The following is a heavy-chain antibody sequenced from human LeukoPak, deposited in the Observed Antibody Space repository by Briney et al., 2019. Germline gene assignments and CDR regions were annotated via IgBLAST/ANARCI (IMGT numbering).Heavy chain of an antibody. CDR3: ARDFGGRIAARPPPPL. CDR1: GYSFTGSF. Sequence: ASVKVSCKASGYSFTGSFIHWVRQAPGQGLEWMGWINPDNGGTKYAQKFQXRVTMTGDTSISTAYMELSRLRSDDTAVYYCARDFGGRIAARPPPPLWGQGTMVTVSS. CDR2: INPDNGGT. V-gene: IGHV1-2*02. D-gene: IGHD6-6*01. J-gene: IGHJ3*01.